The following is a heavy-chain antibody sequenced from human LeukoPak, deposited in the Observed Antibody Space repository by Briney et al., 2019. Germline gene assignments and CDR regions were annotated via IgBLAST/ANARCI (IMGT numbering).Heavy chain of an antibody. CDR3: AREKGGSRDMDV. CDR1: GGSISSGSYY. Sequence: SETLSLTCTVSGGSISSGSYYWSWIRQPPGKGLEWIGYIYYSGSTNYNPSLKSRVTISVDTSKNQFSLKLSSVTAADTAVYYCAREKGGSRDMDVWGKGTTVTVSS. D-gene: IGHD3-10*01. CDR2: IYYSGST. V-gene: IGHV4-61*01. J-gene: IGHJ6*03.